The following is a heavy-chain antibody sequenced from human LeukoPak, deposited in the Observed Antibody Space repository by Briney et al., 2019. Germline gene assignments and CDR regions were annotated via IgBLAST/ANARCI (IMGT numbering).Heavy chain of an antibody. V-gene: IGHV4-59*01. CDR3: ARGGLHIAGAFDI. CDR1: SGSISSYY. D-gene: IGHD2-21*01. J-gene: IGHJ3*02. Sequence: SETLSLTCTVSSGSISSYYWSWIRQPPGKGLHWIGYIYYSGNTNYNPSLKSRVSISVDTSKNQFSLKPSSVTAADTAVYYCARGGLHIAGAFDIWGQGTMVTVSS. CDR2: IYYSGNT.